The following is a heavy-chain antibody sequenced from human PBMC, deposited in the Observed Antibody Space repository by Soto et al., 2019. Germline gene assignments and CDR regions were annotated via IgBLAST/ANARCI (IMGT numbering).Heavy chain of an antibody. CDR2: FDPEDGET. J-gene: IGHJ1*01. D-gene: IGHD6-13*01. CDR1: GYTLTELS. CDR3: AKGVRPLAQQLPSGSFQH. Sequence: ASVKVSCKVSGYTLTELSMHWVRQAPGKGLEWMGGFDPEDGETFYAQKVQGRVTMTEDTSTDTAYMELSSLRAEDTAVYYCAKGVRPLAQQLPSGSFQHWGQGTLVTVPQ. V-gene: IGHV1-24*01.